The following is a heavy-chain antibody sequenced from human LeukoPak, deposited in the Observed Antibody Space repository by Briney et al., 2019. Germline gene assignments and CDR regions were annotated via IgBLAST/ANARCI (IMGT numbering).Heavy chain of an antibody. V-gene: IGHV3-33*08. J-gene: IGHJ4*02. CDR3: ARHYDSSGYYYY. Sequence: GRSLRLSCVASGFPFSSYWMTWVRQAPGKGLEWVAVIWYDGSNKYYADSVKGRFTISRDNSKNTLYLQMNSLRAEDTAVYYCARHYDSSGYYYYWGQGTLVTVSS. D-gene: IGHD3-22*01. CDR1: GFPFSSYW. CDR2: IWYDGSNK.